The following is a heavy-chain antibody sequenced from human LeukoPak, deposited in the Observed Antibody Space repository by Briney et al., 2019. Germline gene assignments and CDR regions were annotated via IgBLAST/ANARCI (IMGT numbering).Heavy chain of an antibody. CDR1: GGSISSYY. D-gene: IGHD1-1*01. CDR3: ARKGNEFDY. Sequence: SETLSLTCTVSGGSISSYYWSWIRQPPGKGLEWIGYIYYSGSTNYNPSLKSRVTISVDTSKNQFSLKLSSVTAADTAVYYCARKGNEFDYWGQGTLVTASS. J-gene: IGHJ4*02. V-gene: IGHV4-59*01. CDR2: IYYSGST.